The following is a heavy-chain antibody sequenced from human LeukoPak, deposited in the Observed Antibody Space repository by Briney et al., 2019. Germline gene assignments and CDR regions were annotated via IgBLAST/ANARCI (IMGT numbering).Heavy chain of an antibody. J-gene: IGHJ6*03. CDR3: ARADIVAPTTLPTSYYYYYYMDV. D-gene: IGHD5-12*01. CDR2: IIPIFGTA. CDR1: GGTFSSYA. Sequence: GALVKVSCKASGGTFSSYAISWVRQAPGQGLEWMGGIIPIFGTANYAQKFQGRVTITTDKSTSTAYMELSSLRSEDTAVYYCARADIVAPTTLPTSYYYYYYMDVWGKGTTVTVSS. V-gene: IGHV1-69*05.